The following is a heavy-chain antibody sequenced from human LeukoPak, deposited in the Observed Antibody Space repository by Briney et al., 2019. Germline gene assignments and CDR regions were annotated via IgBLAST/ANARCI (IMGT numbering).Heavy chain of an antibody. D-gene: IGHD3-22*01. CDR3: AREAPVDYYDRSGYYGNFDY. V-gene: IGHV4-34*01. CDR1: GGSFSDYY. CDR2: INHSGST. J-gene: IGHJ4*02. Sequence: NPSETLSLTCAVYGGSFSDYYWSWIRQPPGKGLEWIGEINHSGSTNYNPSLKSRVTISVYTSKNQFSLKLSSVTAADTAVYYCAREAPVDYYDRSGYYGNFDYWGQGTLVTVSS.